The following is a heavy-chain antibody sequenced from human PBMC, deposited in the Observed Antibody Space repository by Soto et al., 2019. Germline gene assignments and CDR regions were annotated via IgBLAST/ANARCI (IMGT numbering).Heavy chain of an antibody. J-gene: IGHJ6*02. Sequence: PGGSLRLPCVASGFTFRNFATIWVRQAPGKGLEWVSGISGTGATTYSADSVKGRFTISRDNSGNTLHLQMNSLRAEDTAVYYCAKGKDCTRSSCYPGDYYYGLDVWGQGTTVTVSS. CDR1: GFTFRNFA. CDR3: AKGKDCTRSSCYPGDYYYGLDV. D-gene: IGHD2-2*01. CDR2: ISGTGATT. V-gene: IGHV3-23*01.